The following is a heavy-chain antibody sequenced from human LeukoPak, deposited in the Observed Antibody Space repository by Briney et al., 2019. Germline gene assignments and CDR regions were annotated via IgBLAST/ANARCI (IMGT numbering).Heavy chain of an antibody. J-gene: IGHJ4*02. CDR3: TKTHYYPQSLQGGEPYYFDY. V-gene: IGHV3-30*02. D-gene: IGHD3-22*01. CDR1: GYTFSSYG. CDR2: IRYDGSNK. Sequence: PGGSLRLSCAASGYTFSSYGMLWARQSRGKGRVWVAFIRYDGSNKYYADSVKGRFTISRDNSKNTLYLQMNSLRAEDTAVYYCTKTHYYPQSLQGGEPYYFDYWGQGTLVTVSS.